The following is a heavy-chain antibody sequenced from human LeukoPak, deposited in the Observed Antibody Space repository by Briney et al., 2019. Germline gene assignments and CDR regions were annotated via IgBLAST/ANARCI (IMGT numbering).Heavy chain of an antibody. CDR2: IYYSGST. CDR1: GGSISSGGYY. V-gene: IGHV4-31*03. CDR3: ARGVTTYLDDY. Sequence: PSETLSLTCTVSGGSISSGGYYWSWIRQHPGKGLEWIGYIYYSGSTYYNPSLKSRVTISVDTSKNQFSLKLSSVTAADTAVYYCARGVTTYLDDYWGQGTLVTVSS. D-gene: IGHD1-14*01. J-gene: IGHJ4*02.